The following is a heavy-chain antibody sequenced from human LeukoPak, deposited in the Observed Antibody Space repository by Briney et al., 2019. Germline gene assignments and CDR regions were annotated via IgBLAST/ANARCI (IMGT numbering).Heavy chain of an antibody. D-gene: IGHD5-24*01. CDR2: INHSGST. J-gene: IGHJ4*02. CDR1: GGSFSGYY. CDR3: ARGRWPPLPTY. V-gene: IGHV4-34*01. Sequence: PSETLSLTCAVYGGSFSGYYWSWIRQPPGKGLEWSGEINHSGSTNYNPSLKSRVTISVDTSKNQFSLKLSSVTAADTAVYYCARGRWPPLPTYWGQGTLVTVSS.